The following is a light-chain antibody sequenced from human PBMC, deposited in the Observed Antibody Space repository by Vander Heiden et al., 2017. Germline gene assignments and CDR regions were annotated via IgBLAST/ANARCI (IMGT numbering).Light chain of an antibody. CDR1: QSLLDSNGFNY. CDR3: MQTLQTPLT. V-gene: IGKV2-28*01. Sequence: EIGVTQSPLSLLVTPGEPASISCRPSQSLLDSNGFNYLDWYVQKPGQSPQLLIYLGSIRASGVPDRFSGSGSGTDFILKISRVEAEDVGVYYCMQTLQTPLTFGGGTKMEIK. CDR2: LGS. J-gene: IGKJ4*01.